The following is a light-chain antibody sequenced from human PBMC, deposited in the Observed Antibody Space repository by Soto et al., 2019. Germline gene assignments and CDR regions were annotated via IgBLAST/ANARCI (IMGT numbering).Light chain of an antibody. CDR3: QQYDSTVWT. J-gene: IGKJ1*01. Sequence: EIVLAPSPGTPALSPGETATLSRWASQTGDSRYLAWYQQKRGQAPRLLIYAASSRATGVPDRFSGSGSGTDFTLTIRRLEPEDFAVYYCQQYDSTVWTFGQGTKVDIK. CDR1: QTGDSRY. V-gene: IGKV3-20*01. CDR2: AAS.